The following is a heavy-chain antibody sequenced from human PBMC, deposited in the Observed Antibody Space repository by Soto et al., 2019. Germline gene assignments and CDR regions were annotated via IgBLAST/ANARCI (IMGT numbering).Heavy chain of an antibody. Sequence: SETLSLTCAVYGGSFSGYYWSWIRQPPGKGLEWIGEINHSGSTNYNPSLKSRVTISVDTSKNQFSLKLSSVTAADTAVYYCRHTAMVRYYYYYGMDVWGQGTTVT. V-gene: IGHV4-34*01. D-gene: IGHD5-18*01. J-gene: IGHJ6*02. CDR1: GGSFSGYY. CDR3: RHTAMVRYYYYYGMDV. CDR2: INHSGST.